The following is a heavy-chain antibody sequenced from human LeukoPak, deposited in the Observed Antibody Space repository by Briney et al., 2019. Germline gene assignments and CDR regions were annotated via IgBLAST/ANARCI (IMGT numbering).Heavy chain of an antibody. V-gene: IGHV4-38-2*02. CDR2: IHSSGST. D-gene: IGHD3-16*02. J-gene: IGHJ4*02. CDR3: ARDRVDYVWGSYPPARYYFDY. Sequence: PSETLSLTCAVSGYSITSGYYWAWIRQPPGKGLEWIGYIHSSGSTNYNPSLKSRVTISVDPSKNQFSLKLSSVTAADTAVYYCARDRVDYVWGSYPPARYYFDYWGQGTLVTVSS. CDR1: GYSITSGYY.